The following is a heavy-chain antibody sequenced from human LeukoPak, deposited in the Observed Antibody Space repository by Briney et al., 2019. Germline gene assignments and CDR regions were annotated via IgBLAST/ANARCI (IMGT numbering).Heavy chain of an antibody. Sequence: GGSLRLSCAASGFTLSTYAMSWVRQTPGKGLEWVAATSSSDAGTYHADSVRGRFTISRDNAKNTLYLQMNSLKDEDAAVYYCVRDNYYRMDVWGKGTTVTVSS. D-gene: IGHD3-10*01. V-gene: IGHV3-23*01. J-gene: IGHJ6*04. CDR2: TSSSDAGT. CDR1: GFTLSTYA. CDR3: VRDNYYRMDV.